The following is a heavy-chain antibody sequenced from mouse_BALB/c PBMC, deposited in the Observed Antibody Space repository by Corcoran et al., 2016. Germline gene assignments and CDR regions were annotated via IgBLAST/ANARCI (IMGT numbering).Heavy chain of an antibody. CDR2: INTYTGEP. D-gene: IGHD2-3*01. J-gene: IGHJ3*01. CDR1: GYTFTNYG. Sequence: QIQLVQSGPELKKPGETVKISCKASGYTFTNYGMNWVKQAPGKGLKWMGWINTYTGEPTYADDFKGRFAFSLETSASTAYLQINNLKKEDTATYFCASWLLRPAWFAYWGQGMLVTVSA. CDR3: ASWLLRPAWFAY. V-gene: IGHV9-3-1*01.